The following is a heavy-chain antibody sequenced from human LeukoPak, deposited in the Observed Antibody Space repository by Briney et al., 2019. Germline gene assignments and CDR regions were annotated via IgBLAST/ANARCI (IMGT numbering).Heavy chain of an antibody. D-gene: IGHD4-17*01. V-gene: IGHV3-21*01. J-gene: IGHJ4*02. CDR3: ARAVGTVTNPYYFDY. Sequence: GGSLRLSCAASGFTFSSYSMNWVRQAPGKGLEWVSSISSSSSYIYYADSVKGRFTISRDNAKNSLYLQMNSLRAEDTAAYYCARAVGTVTNPYYFDYWGQGTLVTVSS. CDR2: ISSSSSYI. CDR1: GFTFSSYS.